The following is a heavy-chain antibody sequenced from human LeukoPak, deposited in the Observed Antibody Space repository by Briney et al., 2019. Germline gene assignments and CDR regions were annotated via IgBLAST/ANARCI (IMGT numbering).Heavy chain of an antibody. CDR3: ASDHQYDSTGYYFSFDY. J-gene: IGHJ4*02. Sequence: ASVKVSCKSSGYTFTSYGISWVRQAPGQGLEWMGWISAYNGNTNYAQKLQGRVTMTTDTSPSTAYMELRSLRSDDTAVYYCASDHQYDSTGYYFSFDYWGQGTLVTVSS. D-gene: IGHD3-22*01. CDR1: GYTFTSYG. V-gene: IGHV1-18*01. CDR2: ISAYNGNT.